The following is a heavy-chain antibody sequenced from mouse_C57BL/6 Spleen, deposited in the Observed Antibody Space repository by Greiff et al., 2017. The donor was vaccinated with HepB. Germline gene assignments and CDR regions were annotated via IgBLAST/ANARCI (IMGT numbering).Heavy chain of an antibody. Sequence: EVKVEESGPGLVKPSQSLSLTCSVTGYSITSGYYWNWIRQFPGNKLEWMGYISYDGSNNYNPSLKNRISITRDTSKNQFFLKLNSVTTEDTATYYCARASYGQGAYWGQGTLVTVSA. D-gene: IGHD2-10*01. CDR1: GYSITSGYY. J-gene: IGHJ3*01. V-gene: IGHV3-6*01. CDR2: ISYDGSN. CDR3: ARASYGQGAY.